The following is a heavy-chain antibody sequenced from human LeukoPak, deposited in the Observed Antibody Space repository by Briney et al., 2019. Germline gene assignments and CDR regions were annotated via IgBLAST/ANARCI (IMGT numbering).Heavy chain of an antibody. V-gene: IGHV3-73*01. CDR1: GFTFSGSA. CDR3: SRHRGNRDDYGDYFDY. D-gene: IGHD4-17*01. J-gene: IGHJ4*02. Sequence: GGSLRLSCAASGFTFSGSAIHWVRQASGKELEWVGRIKTKANNYATAYAASVKGRFTISRDDSQNTAYLRMSSLKTEDTAVYYCSRHRGNRDDYGDYFDYWGQGTLVTVSS. CDR2: IKTKANNYAT.